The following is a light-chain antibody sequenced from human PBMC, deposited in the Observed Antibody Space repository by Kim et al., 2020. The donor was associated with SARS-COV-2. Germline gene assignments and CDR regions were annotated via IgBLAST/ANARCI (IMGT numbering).Light chain of an antibody. CDR3: HQYNHWPPADT. Sequence: EMVLTQSPATLSVSPGERATLSCRASQSISSNLAWYQQKPGQAPRLVIYGASIRATGIPARFSGSVSGTEFTLTISSLQSEDSAVYYCHQYNHWPPADTFGQGTKLEI. J-gene: IGKJ2*01. CDR1: QSISSN. CDR2: GAS. V-gene: IGKV3-15*01.